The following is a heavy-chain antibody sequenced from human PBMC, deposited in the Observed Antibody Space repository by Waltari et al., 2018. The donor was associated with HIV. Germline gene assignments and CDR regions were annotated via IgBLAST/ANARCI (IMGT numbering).Heavy chain of an antibody. CDR3: ARQKYSSSWYLWFDP. J-gene: IGHJ5*02. CDR2: IYYSGST. D-gene: IGHD6-13*01. CDR1: GGSISSSSYY. Sequence: QLQLQESGPGLVKPSETLSLTCTVSGGSISSSSYYWGWIRQPPGKGLEWIGSIYYSGSTYYNPSLKRRVTISLDTSKNQFSLKLSSVTAADTAVYYCARQKYSSSWYLWFDPWGQGTLVTVSS. V-gene: IGHV4-39*01.